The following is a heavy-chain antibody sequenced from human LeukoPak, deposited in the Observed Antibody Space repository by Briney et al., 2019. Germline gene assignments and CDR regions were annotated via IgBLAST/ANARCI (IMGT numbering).Heavy chain of an antibody. J-gene: IGHJ4*02. CDR2: KYSSGST. D-gene: IGHD6-19*01. V-gene: IGHV3-53*01. CDR3: AREGGPYSSTLRGQ. CDR1: GFTVSGNY. Sequence: GGPLRLSCAVSGFTVSGNYMSWVRQAPGKGLERVSVKYSSGSTDYADSVKGRFTISRDNSKNTLYLQMNSLRVEDTAVYYCAREGGPYSSTLRGQWGQGTLVTVSS.